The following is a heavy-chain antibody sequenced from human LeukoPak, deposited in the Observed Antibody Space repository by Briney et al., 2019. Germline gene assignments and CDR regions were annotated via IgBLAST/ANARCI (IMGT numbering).Heavy chain of an antibody. Sequence: GGSLRLSCAASGFSFSNFGMHWVRQAPGKGLEWVAVIWYDGSNKYYADSVKGRFTISRDNSKNTLYLQMNSLRAEDTAVYYCAKDTEYDFWSGYYTPAFDYWGQGTLVTVSS. V-gene: IGHV3-33*06. CDR2: IWYDGSNK. CDR3: AKDTEYDFWSGYYTPAFDY. D-gene: IGHD3-3*01. CDR1: GFSFSNFG. J-gene: IGHJ4*02.